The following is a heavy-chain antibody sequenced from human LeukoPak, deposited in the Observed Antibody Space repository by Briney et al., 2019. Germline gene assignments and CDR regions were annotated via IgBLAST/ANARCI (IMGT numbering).Heavy chain of an antibody. J-gene: IGHJ3*02. D-gene: IGHD6-13*01. CDR3: AREGIAAPGAFDI. Sequence: SETLSLTCIISGGSIGPYYWSWIRQAAGKGPEWIGRIYTTGTADYNPSLKGRVFLSVDTSKNQFSLKLSSVTAADTAVYYCAREGIAAPGAFDIWGQGTMVTVSS. CDR2: IYTTGTA. V-gene: IGHV4-4*07. CDR1: GGSIGPYY.